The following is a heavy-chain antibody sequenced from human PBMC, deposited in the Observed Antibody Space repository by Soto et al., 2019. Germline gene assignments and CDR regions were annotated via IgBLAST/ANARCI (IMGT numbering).Heavy chain of an antibody. J-gene: IGHJ4*02. CDR2: ISFDGRNK. D-gene: IGHD6-19*01. CDR1: GFPFSSYA. V-gene: IGHV3-30*04. Sequence: PGGSLRLSCAASGFPFSSYAVHWVRLAPGKGLEWVAVISFDGRNKYYGDSVKGRFTISRDNSKNTLYLQMNSLRVEDTAVYYCPRDVTEASRWPLNIDHWGQGTPGTVS. CDR3: PRDVTEASRWPLNIDH.